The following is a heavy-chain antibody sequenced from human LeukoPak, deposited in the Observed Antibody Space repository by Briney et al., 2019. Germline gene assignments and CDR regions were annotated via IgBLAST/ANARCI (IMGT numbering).Heavy chain of an antibody. CDR2: IRSKAYGGTT. D-gene: IGHD2-15*01. Sequence: PGGSLRLSCTASGFTFGDYAMSWFRQAPGKGLEWVGFIRSKAYGGTTEYAASVKGRFTISRDDSKSIAYLQMNSLKTEDTAVYYCTRGGPIVVVVAATEFDPWGQGTLLTVSS. CDR1: GFTFGDYA. V-gene: IGHV3-49*03. CDR3: TRGGPIVVVVAATEFDP. J-gene: IGHJ5*02.